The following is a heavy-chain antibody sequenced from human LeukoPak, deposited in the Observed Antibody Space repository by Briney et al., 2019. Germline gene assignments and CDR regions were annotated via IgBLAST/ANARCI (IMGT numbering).Heavy chain of an antibody. CDR2: IYYSGST. J-gene: IGHJ4*02. D-gene: IGHD3-16*01. CDR1: GGSFSSYY. CDR3: ARGIGFGTPSPLNY. V-gene: IGHV4-59*01. Sequence: PSETLSLTCTVSGGSFSSYYWSWIRQPPGKGLEWIGYIYYSGSTNYNPSLKSRVTISVDTSKNQFSLKLTSVTAADTAVYYCARGIGFGTPSPLNYWGQGTLVTVSS.